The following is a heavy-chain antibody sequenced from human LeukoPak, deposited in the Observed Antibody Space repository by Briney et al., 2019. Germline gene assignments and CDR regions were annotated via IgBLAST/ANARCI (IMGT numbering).Heavy chain of an antibody. CDR3: ARLKGSYFDY. CDR2: IYYSGST. J-gene: IGHJ4*02. V-gene: IGHV4-59*08. CDR1: GGSTSSDY. Sequence: PSETLSLTCTVSGGSTSSDYWSWIRQPPGKGLEWIGYIYYSGSTNYNPSLRSRVTISVDTSKNQFSLKLSSVTAADTAVYYCARLKGSYFDYWGQGTLVTVYS.